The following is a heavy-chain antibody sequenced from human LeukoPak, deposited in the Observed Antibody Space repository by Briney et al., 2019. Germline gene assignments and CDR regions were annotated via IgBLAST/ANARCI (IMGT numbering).Heavy chain of an antibody. V-gene: IGHV4-61*02. CDR2: IYTSGST. CDR3: ARKWAAVGLCDY. J-gene: IGHJ4*02. Sequence: PSETLSLTCTVSGGSISSGGYYWSWIRQPAGKGLEWIGRIYTSGSTNYNPSLKSRVTISVDTSKNQFSLRLSSVTAADTAVYYCARKWAAVGLCDYWGQGTLVTVSS. CDR1: GGSISSGGYY. D-gene: IGHD6-13*01.